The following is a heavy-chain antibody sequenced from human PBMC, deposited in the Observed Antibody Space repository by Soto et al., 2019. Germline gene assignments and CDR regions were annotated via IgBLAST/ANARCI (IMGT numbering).Heavy chain of an antibody. V-gene: IGHV4-4*02. CDR2: VFHSGST. CDR1: GGSIRTSNW. CDR3: ARGLKSPLYNWFDY. D-gene: IGHD2-21*02. Sequence: QVYLQESGPGLVKPSWTLSLTCAVSGGSIRTSNWWSWVRQPPGKGLEWIGDVFHSGSTNYNPSLMSRVTISGDRSKNNQFSLNLSSVTAADTAVYYCARGLKSPLYNWFDYWGQGTLVTVSS. J-gene: IGHJ5*01.